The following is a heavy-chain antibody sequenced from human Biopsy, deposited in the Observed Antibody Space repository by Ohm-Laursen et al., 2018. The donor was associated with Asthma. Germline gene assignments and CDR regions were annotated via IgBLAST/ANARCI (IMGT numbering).Heavy chain of an antibody. V-gene: IGHV3-7*01. CDR3: ARTFHFWSPYHAEHYQL. CDR1: GFTFGDYW. D-gene: IGHD3-3*02. CDR2: IKHVGTEK. Sequence: GSLRLSCTASGFTFGDYWMSWVRQVPGKGLEWVANIKHVGTEKNHVDSLKGRFTISRDNAKNSLYLQMNSLRAEDTAVYYCARTFHFWSPYHAEHYQLWGQGTLVTVPS. J-gene: IGHJ1*01.